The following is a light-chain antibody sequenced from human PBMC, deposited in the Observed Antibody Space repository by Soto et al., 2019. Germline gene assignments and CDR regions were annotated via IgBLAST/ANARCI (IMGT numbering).Light chain of an antibody. CDR3: QQYYSTPSIT. J-gene: IGKJ5*01. CDR1: QGISSY. Sequence: AIRMTQSPSSFSASTGDRVTITCRASQGISSYLAWYQQKPGKAPKLLIYAASTLQSGVPSRFSGSGSGTDFTLTISCLQSEDFATYYCQQYYSTPSITFGQGTRLEIK. CDR2: AAS. V-gene: IGKV1-8*01.